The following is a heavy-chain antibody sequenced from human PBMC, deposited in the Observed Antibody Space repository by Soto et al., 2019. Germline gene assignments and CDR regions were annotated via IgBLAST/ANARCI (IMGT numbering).Heavy chain of an antibody. V-gene: IGHV1-46*03. J-gene: IGHJ4*02. CDR3: ATSSVRGVLITSPYLAY. Sequence: ASVKDSCKASGYTFTNYYMHWVRQAPGQGLEWMGIINPSGGSTSYAQKFQGRVTMTRDTSTSTVYMELSSLRSEDTAVYYCATSSVRGVLITSPYLAYWXQGTLVTVSS. D-gene: IGHD3-10*01. CDR1: GYTFTNYY. CDR2: INPSGGST.